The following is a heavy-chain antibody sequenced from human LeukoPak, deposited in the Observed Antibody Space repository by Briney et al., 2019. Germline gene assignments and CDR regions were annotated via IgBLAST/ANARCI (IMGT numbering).Heavy chain of an antibody. CDR3: ARYRAVAGTGRYYFYS. Sequence: SGTLSPTCGVSGGSIGSSNWWSWVRQPTGKGLEWVGEVYHSGTMNDNPSLKSRITMSVDKSKNQFSLKLSSVTAADTAVYYCARYRAVAGTGRYYFYSWGQGTLVTVSS. D-gene: IGHD6-19*01. V-gene: IGHV4-4*02. CDR2: VYHSGTM. J-gene: IGHJ4*02. CDR1: GGSIGSSNW.